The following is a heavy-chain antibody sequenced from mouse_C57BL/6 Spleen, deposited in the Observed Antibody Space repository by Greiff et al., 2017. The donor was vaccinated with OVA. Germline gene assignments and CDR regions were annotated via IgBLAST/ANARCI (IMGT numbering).Heavy chain of an antibody. CDR1: GYTFTSYW. V-gene: IGHV1-64*01. D-gene: IGHD2-2*01. Sequence: QVQLQQPGAELVKPGASVKLSCKASGYTFTSYWMHWVKQRPGQGLEWIGMIHPNSGSTNYNEKFKSKATLTVDKPSSTAYMQLSSLTSEDSAVYYCAREGGYDEGFDYWGQGTTLTVSS. CDR2: IHPNSGST. CDR3: AREGGYDEGFDY. J-gene: IGHJ2*01.